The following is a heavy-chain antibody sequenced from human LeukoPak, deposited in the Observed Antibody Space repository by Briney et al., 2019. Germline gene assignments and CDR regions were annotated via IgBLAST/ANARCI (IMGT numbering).Heavy chain of an antibody. V-gene: IGHV4-34*01. J-gene: IGHJ3*02. CDR1: GGSFSGYY. D-gene: IGHD1-7*01. Sequence: PSETLSLTCAVYGGSFSGYYWSWIRQPPGKGLEWIGEINHSGSTNYNPSLKSRVTMSVDTSKNQFSLKLSSVTAADTAVYYCARGSLELRGASLFDIWGQGTMVTVSS. CDR3: ARGSLELRGASLFDI. CDR2: INHSGST.